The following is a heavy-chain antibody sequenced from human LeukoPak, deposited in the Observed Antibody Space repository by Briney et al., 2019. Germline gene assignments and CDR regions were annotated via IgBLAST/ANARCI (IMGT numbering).Heavy chain of an antibody. CDR1: GGSISSSSYY. J-gene: IGHJ4*02. V-gene: IGHV4-39*07. CDR2: IYYSGST. CDR3: ARGPCLDY. Sequence: SETLSLTCTVSGGSISSSSYYWGWIRQPPGKGLEWFGSIYYSGSTYYNPSLKSRVTISVDTSKNQFSLKLSSVTAADTAVYYCARGPCLDYWGQGTLVTVSS.